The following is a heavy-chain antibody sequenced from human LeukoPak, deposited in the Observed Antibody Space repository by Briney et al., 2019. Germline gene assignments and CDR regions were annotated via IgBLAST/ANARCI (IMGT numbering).Heavy chain of an antibody. J-gene: IGHJ4*02. V-gene: IGHV3-48*03. Sequence: GGSLRLSCAASGFTFGDYEMHWVRQAPGKGLEWVSHISSTGYTTFYADSVKGRFTISRDNAKNSLHLQMNSLVVEDTAVYYCARADAYWSGYHFDHWGQGTLVTVSS. CDR1: GFTFGDYE. CDR3: ARADAYWSGYHFDH. D-gene: IGHD3-3*01. CDR2: ISSTGYTT.